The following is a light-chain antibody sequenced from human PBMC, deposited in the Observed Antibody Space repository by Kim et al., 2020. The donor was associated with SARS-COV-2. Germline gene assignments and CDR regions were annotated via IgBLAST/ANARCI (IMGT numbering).Light chain of an antibody. CDR3: NPRDSSGNQVI. CDR2: GKN. Sequence: ALGHTVRITCQGDSLRSYYASWYQQKPGQAPVLVIYGKNNRPSGIPDRFSASSSGNTASLTITGARAEDEADYYCNPRDSSGNQVIFGGGTQLTVL. V-gene: IGLV3-19*01. CDR1: SLRSYY. J-gene: IGLJ2*01.